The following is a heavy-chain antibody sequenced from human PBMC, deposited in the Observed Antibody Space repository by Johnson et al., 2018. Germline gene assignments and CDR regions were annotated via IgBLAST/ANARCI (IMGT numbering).Heavy chain of an antibody. V-gene: IGHV3-23*01. D-gene: IGHD3-22*01. J-gene: IGHJ5*02. Sequence: EVRLLEAGGGLVQPGGSLRLSCAASGFTFSSYAMSWVRQAPGKGLECVSASSGSGGSTYYEDSVKGRFPISIDNSRNTLYLQMNTLTAEDTAVYYCAPSSGHYPSWFDPWGQGTLVTVSS. CDR1: GFTFSSYA. CDR2: SSGSGGST. CDR3: APSSGHYPSWFDP.